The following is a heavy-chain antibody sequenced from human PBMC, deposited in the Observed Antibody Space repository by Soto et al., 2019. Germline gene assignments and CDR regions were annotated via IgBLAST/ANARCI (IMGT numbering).Heavy chain of an antibody. D-gene: IGHD6-19*01. V-gene: IGHV4-61*01. CDR1: GDSVSSGRYY. J-gene: IGHJ4*02. Sequence: PSETLSLTCTVSGDSVSSGRYYWSWIRQPPGKALEWIAYIYYSGSTNYNPSLKSRVTIPRDTSKNQFSPKRTSVTAADTAVYYCARSGGGSGWLGGQGTLVTVYS. CDR2: IYYSGST. CDR3: ARSGGGSGWL.